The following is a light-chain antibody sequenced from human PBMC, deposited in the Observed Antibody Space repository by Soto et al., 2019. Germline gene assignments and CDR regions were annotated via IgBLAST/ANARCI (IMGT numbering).Light chain of an antibody. CDR2: AAS. CDR3: HQDDNTPQT. J-gene: IGKJ2*01. Sequence: EIVLKKSPATLSVSPWERATLSCMASQSVSSSLAWYQQKPGQAPRVLIYAASNRATGIPDRFSGSGSGTDFSLTISRLEPEDFAVYYCHQDDNTPQTVGQGTKVDIK. V-gene: IGKV3D-15*02. CDR1: QSVSSS.